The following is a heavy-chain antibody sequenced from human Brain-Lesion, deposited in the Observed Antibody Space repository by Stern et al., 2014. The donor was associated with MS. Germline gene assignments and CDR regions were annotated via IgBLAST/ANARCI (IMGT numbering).Heavy chain of an antibody. Sequence: VQLVEPGGGLVQHGGSLRLSCAASGFTFSNYWMHWVRQAPGKGLVWVSRVNNDGRRTSYADSVKGRFTMSRDNAKNTLYLQMNSLRVEDTAIYYCARGERWFDSWGQGTLVTVSS. V-gene: IGHV3-74*02. CDR2: VNNDGRRT. J-gene: IGHJ5*01. CDR1: GFTFSNYW. D-gene: IGHD3-10*01. CDR3: ARGERWFDS.